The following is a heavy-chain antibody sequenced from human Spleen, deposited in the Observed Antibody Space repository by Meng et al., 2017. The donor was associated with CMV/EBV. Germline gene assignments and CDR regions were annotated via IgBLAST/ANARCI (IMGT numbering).Heavy chain of an antibody. D-gene: IGHD2-2*01. Sequence: GGSLRLSCAASGVTFDSYATNWVRQAPGKGLEWVSGISGSGTSTYYVDSVKGRFTISRDNSKNTLYLQMNSLRAEDTAVYYCARDRVGCSSTSCHYYYGMDVWGQGTTVTVSS. CDR2: ISGSGTST. J-gene: IGHJ6*02. V-gene: IGHV3-23*01. CDR3: ARDRVGCSSTSCHYYYGMDV. CDR1: GVTFDSYA.